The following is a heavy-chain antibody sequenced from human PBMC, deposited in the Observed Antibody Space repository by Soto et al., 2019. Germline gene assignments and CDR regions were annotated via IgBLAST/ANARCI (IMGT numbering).Heavy chain of an antibody. J-gene: IGHJ6*02. Sequence: TGESLKISCKGSGYSFTSYWIGWVRQMPGKGLEGMGIIYPGDSDTRYSPSFQGQVTISADKSISTAYLQWSSLKASDTAMYYCARRGGNSENYYYGMDVWGQGTTVTVSS. D-gene: IGHD2-21*02. CDR2: IYPGDSDT. V-gene: IGHV5-51*01. CDR1: GYSFTSYW. CDR3: ARRGGNSENYYYGMDV.